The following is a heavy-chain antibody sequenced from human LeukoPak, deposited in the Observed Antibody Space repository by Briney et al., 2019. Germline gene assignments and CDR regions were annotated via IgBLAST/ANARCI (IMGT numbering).Heavy chain of an antibody. J-gene: IGHJ4*02. CDR2: IIPIFGTA. CDR3: ARGRRGDYSNYGQLDY. D-gene: IGHD4-11*01. CDR1: GGTFSSSA. Sequence: ASVKVSCKASGGTFSSSAISWVRQAPGQGLEWMGGIIPIFGTANYAQKFQGRVTITADKSTSTAYMELSSLRSEDTAVYYCARGRRGDYSNYGQLDYWGQGTLVTVSS. V-gene: IGHV1-69*06.